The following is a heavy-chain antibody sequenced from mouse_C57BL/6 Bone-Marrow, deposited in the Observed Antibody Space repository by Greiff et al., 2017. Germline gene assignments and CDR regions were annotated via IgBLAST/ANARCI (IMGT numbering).Heavy chain of an antibody. V-gene: IGHV1-7*01. CDR2: INPSSGYT. CDR3: ARGFITTVVATPFAY. J-gene: IGHJ3*01. D-gene: IGHD1-1*01. CDR1: GYTFTSYW. Sequence: VQLQQSGAELAKPGASVKLSCKASGYTFTSYWMHWVKQRPGQGLEWIGYINPSSGYTKYNQKFKDKATLTAEKSSSADYMQLSRLTYEASAVYYCARGFITTVVATPFAYWGQGTLVTVAA.